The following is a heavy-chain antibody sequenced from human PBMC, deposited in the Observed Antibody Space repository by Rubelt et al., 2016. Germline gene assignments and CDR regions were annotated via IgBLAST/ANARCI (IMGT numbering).Heavy chain of an antibody. CDR1: GASISSSSYY. V-gene: IGHV4-39*01. Sequence: QLQLQESGPGLVKPSETLSLTCTVSGASISSSSYYWGWIRQPPGKGLEWIGIISYSGSTYYSPSLKSRVTISVDTSKNQFSLGLSSVTSADTAVYYCATPMYCSGGRCYLGFDYWGQGTLVTVSS. D-gene: IGHD2-15*01. J-gene: IGHJ4*02. CDR2: ISYSGST. CDR3: ATPMYCSGGRCYLGFDY.